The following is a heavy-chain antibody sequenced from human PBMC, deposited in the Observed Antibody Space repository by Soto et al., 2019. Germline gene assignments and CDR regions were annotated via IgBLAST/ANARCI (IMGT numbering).Heavy chain of an antibody. CDR2: IGSRGDT. D-gene: IGHD2-21*02. Sequence: GGSLRLSCAASGFTFGNCSMHWVRQAPGKGLEWVSSIGSRGDTYYADSVKGRLTISREYAKNSLSLQMNSLRAEDTAVYYCAREETAWPLAYGLDVWGQGTTVTVS. V-gene: IGHV3-21*01. CDR1: GFTFGNCS. J-gene: IGHJ6*02. CDR3: AREETAWPLAYGLDV.